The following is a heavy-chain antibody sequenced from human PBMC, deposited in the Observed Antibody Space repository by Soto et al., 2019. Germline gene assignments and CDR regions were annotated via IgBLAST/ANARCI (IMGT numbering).Heavy chain of an antibody. CDR1: GFTFSGYY. CDR2: ISTSGTTI. V-gene: IGHV3-11*01. Sequence: QVQLVESGGGLVKPGGSLRLSCAASGFTFSGYYMSWIRQAPGKGLEWVSYISTSGTTIYYADSVKGRFTIFRDNAKNSLYLQMNSLRGEDTAVYYCATENTNRALDNWGQGTLVTDSS. J-gene: IGHJ4*02. CDR3: ATENTNRALDN. D-gene: IGHD2-8*01.